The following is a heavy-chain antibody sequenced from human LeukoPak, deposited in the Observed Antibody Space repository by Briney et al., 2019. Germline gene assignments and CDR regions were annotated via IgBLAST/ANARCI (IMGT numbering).Heavy chain of an antibody. CDR2: ISGSSNII. CDR3: ARGYCSSNSCAFDY. J-gene: IGHJ4*02. V-gene: IGHV3-48*02. D-gene: IGHD2-2*01. CDR1: RFTFSSYS. Sequence: GGSLRLSCAASRFTFSSYSMNWVRQAPREGLEWVSYISGSSNIIYYADSVKGRFTISRNTAKNSLYLQMNSLRDEDSAVYYCARGYCSSNSCAFDYWGQGTLVTVSS.